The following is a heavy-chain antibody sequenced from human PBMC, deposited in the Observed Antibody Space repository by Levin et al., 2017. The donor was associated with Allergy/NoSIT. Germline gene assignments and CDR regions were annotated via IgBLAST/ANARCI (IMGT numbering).Heavy chain of an antibody. CDR3: APKRGYSYGPWFDP. CDR1: GGSISSGDYY. J-gene: IGHJ5*02. Sequence: PSETLSLTCTVSGGSISSGDYYWSWIRQPPGKGLEWIGYIYYSGSTYYNPSLKSRVTISVDTSKNQFSLKLSSVTAADTAVYYCAPKRGYSYGPWFDPWGQGTLVTVSS. D-gene: IGHD5-18*01. V-gene: IGHV4-30-4*01. CDR2: IYYSGST.